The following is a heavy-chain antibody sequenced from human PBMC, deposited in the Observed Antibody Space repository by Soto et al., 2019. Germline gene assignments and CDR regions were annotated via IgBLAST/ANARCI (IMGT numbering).Heavy chain of an antibody. Sequence: ASVKVSCKASGYTFTGYFIHWVRQAPGQGLEWMGWINPRSGDTSYAQNFQGRVTMTRDTSITTAYMELSTLRSDDTAVYYCAKGWEVIMGAHYWGQGTLVTVSS. V-gene: IGHV1-2*02. D-gene: IGHD1-26*01. CDR1: GYTFTGYF. J-gene: IGHJ4*02. CDR2: INPRSGDT. CDR3: AKGWEVIMGAHY.